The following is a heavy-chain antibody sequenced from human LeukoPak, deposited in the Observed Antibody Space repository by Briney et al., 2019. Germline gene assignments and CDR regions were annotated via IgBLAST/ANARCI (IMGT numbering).Heavy chain of an antibody. J-gene: IGHJ4*02. CDR3: ARERASCYFDY. CDR1: GFTFIYT. Sequence: GRSLRLSCAASGFTFIYTMHWFRQAPGKGLEWVAVISNDGGYNNYADSVRGRFTISRDNSKNTVYLQMNSLRSEDTAVYYCARERASCYFDYWGQGTLVTVSS. V-gene: IGHV3-30*04. CDR2: ISNDGGYN. D-gene: IGHD2-2*01.